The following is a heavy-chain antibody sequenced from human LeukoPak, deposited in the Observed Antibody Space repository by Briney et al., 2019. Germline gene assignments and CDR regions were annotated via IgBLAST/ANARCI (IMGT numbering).Heavy chain of an antibody. CDR1: GGTFSSYA. D-gene: IGHD2-2*01. Sequence: SVKVSCKASGGTFSSYAISWVRQAPGQGLEWMGGIIPIFGTANYAQKFQGRVTITADKSTSTAYMELSSLRSEDTAVYYCARAGDIVVVPAARRLAFDIWGQGTMVTVSS. V-gene: IGHV1-69*06. J-gene: IGHJ3*02. CDR2: IIPIFGTA. CDR3: ARAGDIVVVPAARRLAFDI.